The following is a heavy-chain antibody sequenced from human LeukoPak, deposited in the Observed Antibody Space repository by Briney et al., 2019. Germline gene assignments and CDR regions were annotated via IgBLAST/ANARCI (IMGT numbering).Heavy chain of an antibody. D-gene: IGHD3-16*01. Sequence: GGSLRLSCAASGFTFSSYAMSWVRQAPGKGLEWVSDISGSGGNTYYAHSVKGRFTISRDNSKNTLYLQINSLRAEDTALYYCVRGGELVGSYFDYWGPGTLVTVSS. V-gene: IGHV3-23*01. J-gene: IGHJ4*02. CDR3: VRGGELVGSYFDY. CDR2: ISGSGGNT. CDR1: GFTFSSYA.